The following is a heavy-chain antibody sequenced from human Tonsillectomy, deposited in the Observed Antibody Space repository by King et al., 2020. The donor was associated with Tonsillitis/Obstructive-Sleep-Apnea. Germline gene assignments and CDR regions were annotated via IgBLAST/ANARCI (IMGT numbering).Heavy chain of an antibody. Sequence: VQLVESGGGVVQPGRSLRLSCAASGFTFSSYTMHWVRQAPGKGLEWVAIISYDGSNKYYADSVKGRFTISRDNSKNTLYLQMNSLRAEDTAVYYCARARDWNYYYDMDVWGQGTTVTVSS. J-gene: IGHJ6*02. D-gene: IGHD1-1*01. CDR3: ARARDWNYYYDMDV. CDR2: ISYDGSNK. V-gene: IGHV3-30*04. CDR1: GFTFSSYT.